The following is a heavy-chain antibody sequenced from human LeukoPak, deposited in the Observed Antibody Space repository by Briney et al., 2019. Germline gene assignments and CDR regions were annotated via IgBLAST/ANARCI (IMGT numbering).Heavy chain of an antibody. D-gene: IGHD3-3*01. CDR1: GFTFSSYW. V-gene: IGHV3-74*01. Sequence: GGSLRLSCAASGFTFSSYWMHCVRQAPGKGLVWVSRINSDGSSTSYADSVKGRFTISRDNAKNTLYLQMNSLRAEDTAVYYCARAPYYDFWSGYGWFDPWGQGTLVTVSS. CDR2: INSDGSST. J-gene: IGHJ5*02. CDR3: ARAPYYDFWSGYGWFDP.